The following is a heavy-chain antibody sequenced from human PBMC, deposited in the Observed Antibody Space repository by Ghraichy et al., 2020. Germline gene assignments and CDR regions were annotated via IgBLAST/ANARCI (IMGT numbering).Heavy chain of an antibody. V-gene: IGHV4-34*01. CDR1: GGSFSGYY. D-gene: IGHD6-13*01. Sequence: SENLSLTCAVYGGSFSGYYWSWIRQPPGKGLEWIGEINHSGSTNYNPSLKSRVTISVDTSKNQFSLKLSSVTAADTAVYYCARGRRIAAAGTSYFQHWGQGTLVTVSS. CDR3: ARGRRIAAAGTSYFQH. CDR2: INHSGST. J-gene: IGHJ1*01.